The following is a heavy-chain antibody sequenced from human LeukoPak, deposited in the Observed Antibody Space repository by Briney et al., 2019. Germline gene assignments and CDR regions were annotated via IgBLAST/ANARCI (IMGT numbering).Heavy chain of an antibody. Sequence: EPGGSLRLSCAASGFTLSSYSMNWVRQAPGKGLEWVSYISSSSSTIYYADSVKDRFTISRDNAKNSLYLQMNSLRDEDTAVYYCATTADYGDYLALDYWGQGTLLTVSS. D-gene: IGHD4-17*01. CDR1: GFTLSSYS. CDR2: ISSSSSTI. CDR3: ATTADYGDYLALDY. J-gene: IGHJ4*02. V-gene: IGHV3-48*02.